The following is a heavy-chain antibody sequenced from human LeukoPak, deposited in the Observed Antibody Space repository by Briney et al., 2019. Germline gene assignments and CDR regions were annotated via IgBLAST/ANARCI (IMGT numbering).Heavy chain of an antibody. CDR1: GGSIGTYY. V-gene: IGHV4-59*01. CDR3: AREGDTSKFDY. J-gene: IGHJ4*02. Sequence: PSETLSLTCTVSGGSIGTYYWSWIRQPPGKGLEWIGYIYYSGIANYKPSLTSRATMSVDTSENQFSLKLSSVTAADTAVYYCAREGDTSKFDYWGQGTLVTVSP. D-gene: IGHD2-21*02. CDR2: IYYSGIA.